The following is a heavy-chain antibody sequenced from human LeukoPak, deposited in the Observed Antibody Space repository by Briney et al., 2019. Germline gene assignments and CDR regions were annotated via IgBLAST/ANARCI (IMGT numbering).Heavy chain of an antibody. V-gene: IGHV3-48*03. Sequence: GGSLRLSCAASGFTFSSYEMNWVRQAPGKGLEWVSYISSSGSTIYYADSVKGRFTISRDNAKNSLFLQINSLRVEDTAVYYCTRRDTTNWFDPWGQGTLVTVSS. J-gene: IGHJ5*02. CDR3: TRRDTTNWFDP. D-gene: IGHD1-14*01. CDR1: GFTFSSYE. CDR2: ISSSGSTI.